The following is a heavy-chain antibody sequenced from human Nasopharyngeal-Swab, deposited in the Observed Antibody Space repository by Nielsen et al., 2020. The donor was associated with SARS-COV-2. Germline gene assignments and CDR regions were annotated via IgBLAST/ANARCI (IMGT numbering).Heavy chain of an antibody. V-gene: IGHV3-48*03. J-gene: IGHJ3*02. CDR2: ISTTTATI. D-gene: IGHD5-12*01. CDR3: AREVPYSGHDDAFDI. Sequence: GGSLRLSCAASGLGFSNYEMNWVRQAPGKGLEWISYISTTTATIYYADSVKGRFTISRDNAKNSLYLQMTSLRAEDTAVYYCAREVPYSGHDDAFDIWGQGTMVTVSA. CDR1: GLGFSNYE.